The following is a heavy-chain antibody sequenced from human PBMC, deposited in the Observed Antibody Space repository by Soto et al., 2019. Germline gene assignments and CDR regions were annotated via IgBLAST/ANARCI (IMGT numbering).Heavy chain of an antibody. J-gene: IGHJ6*02. Sequence: GGSLRLSCAASGFTFSSYGMHWVRQAPGKGLEWVAVISYDGSNKYYADSVKGRFTISRDNAKNSLYLQMNSLRAEDTAVYYCARDLERLWFGELSTNSYGMDVWGQGTTVTVSS. D-gene: IGHD3-10*01. CDR2: ISYDGSNK. V-gene: IGHV3-30*03. CDR1: GFTFSSYG. CDR3: ARDLERLWFGELSTNSYGMDV.